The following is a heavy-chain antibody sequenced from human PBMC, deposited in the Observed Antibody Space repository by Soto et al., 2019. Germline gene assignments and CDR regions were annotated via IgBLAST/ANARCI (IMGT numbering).Heavy chain of an antibody. CDR2: ISLDGTIK. D-gene: IGHD1-1*01. Sequence: QVQLVESGGGVVQPGRSLRLSCTASGFTYTTHAMHWVRQAPGKGLEWVAIISLDGTIKYYADSVKGRFTISRDTSKNKLYLQMNSLGPEDTAVYYCARDGRWNLDYWGQGTLVTVSS. CDR3: ARDGRWNLDY. V-gene: IGHV3-30-3*01. CDR1: GFTYTTHA. J-gene: IGHJ4*02.